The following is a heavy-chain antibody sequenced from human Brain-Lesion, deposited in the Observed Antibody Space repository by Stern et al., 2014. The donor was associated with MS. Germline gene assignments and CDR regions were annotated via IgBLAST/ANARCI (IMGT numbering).Heavy chain of an antibody. CDR1: GGSFSGYY. CDR3: ARGPYYFDGSGYHY. J-gene: IGHJ4*02. Sequence: VQLQQWGAGLLKPSETLSLTCAVSGGSFSGYYWTWIRQSPDKGLELIGQIDHSGSAKYHPSLKSRVTMSVDTSNAQFSLKLSSVTAADTAVYYCARGPYYFDGSGYHYWGQGTQVTVSS. V-gene: IGHV4-34*01. D-gene: IGHD3-22*01. CDR2: IDHSGSA.